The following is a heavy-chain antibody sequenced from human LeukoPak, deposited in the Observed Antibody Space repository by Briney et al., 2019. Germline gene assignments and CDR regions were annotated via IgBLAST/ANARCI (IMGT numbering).Heavy chain of an antibody. CDR2: INHSGST. Sequence: LETLSLTCAVYGGSFSGYYWSWIRQPPGKGLEWIGEINHSGSTNYNPSLKSRVTISVDTTKNQFSLKLSSVTAADTAVYYCARVYSSGWFDYWGQGTLVTVSS. D-gene: IGHD6-19*01. CDR3: ARVYSSGWFDY. CDR1: GGSFSGYY. V-gene: IGHV4-34*01. J-gene: IGHJ4*02.